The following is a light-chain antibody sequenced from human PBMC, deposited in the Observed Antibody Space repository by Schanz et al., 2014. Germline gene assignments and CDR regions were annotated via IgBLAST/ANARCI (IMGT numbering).Light chain of an antibody. CDR1: QSISSW. Sequence: DIQMTQSPSTLSASVGDRVTITCRASQSISSWLAWYQQKPGKAPKVLISDASSLESGVPSRFSGIGSGTEFTLTISSLQPVDFATYYCQQANSFPPTFGQGTRLEIK. CDR2: DAS. J-gene: IGKJ5*01. V-gene: IGKV1-5*01. CDR3: QQANSFPPT.